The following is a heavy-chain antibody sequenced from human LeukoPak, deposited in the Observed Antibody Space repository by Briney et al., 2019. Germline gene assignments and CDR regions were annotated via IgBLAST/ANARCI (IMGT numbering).Heavy chain of an antibody. V-gene: IGHV4-59*08. CDR1: GGSISSYY. CDR3: ARHLPPVLELLG. Sequence: SETLSLTCTVSGGSISSYYWSWIRQPPGKGLEWLGCIYYSGSTNYNPSLKSRVPISVATSKNQFSLKLSSVTAADTAVYYCARHLPPVLELLGWGQGTLVTVSS. D-gene: IGHD1-7*01. CDR2: IYYSGST. J-gene: IGHJ4*02.